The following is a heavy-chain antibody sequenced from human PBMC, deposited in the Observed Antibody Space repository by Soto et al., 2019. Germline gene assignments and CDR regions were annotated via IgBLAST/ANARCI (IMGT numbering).Heavy chain of an antibody. CDR1: GYTFTSYA. CDR2: INAGNGNT. V-gene: IGHV1-3*01. D-gene: IGHD6-19*01. CDR3: ARGSGRYRDRWFDP. J-gene: IGHJ5*02. Sequence: GASVKVSCKASGYTFTSYAMHWVRQAPGQRLEWMGWINAGNGNTKYSQKFQGRVTITRDTSASTAYMELSSLRSEDTAVYYCARGSGRYRDRWFDPWGQGTLVTVSS.